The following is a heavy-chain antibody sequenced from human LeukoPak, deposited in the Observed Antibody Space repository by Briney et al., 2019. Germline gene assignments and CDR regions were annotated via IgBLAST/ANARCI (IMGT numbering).Heavy chain of an antibody. CDR1: GFTFSSYG. D-gene: IGHD3-22*01. J-gene: IGHJ4*02. CDR2: ISSSSSYI. Sequence: GGSLRLSCAASGFTFSSYGMNWVRQAPGKGLEWVSSISSSSSYIYYADSVKGRFTISRDNAKNSLYLQMNSLRAEDTAVYYCARDWGSLGSGYTYLGQGTLVTGSS. CDR3: ARDWGSLGSGYTY. V-gene: IGHV3-21*01.